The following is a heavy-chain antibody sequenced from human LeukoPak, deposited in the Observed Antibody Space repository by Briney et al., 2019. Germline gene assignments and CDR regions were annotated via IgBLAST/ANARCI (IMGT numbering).Heavy chain of an antibody. V-gene: IGHV4-34*01. J-gene: IGHJ6*02. D-gene: IGHD5-24*01. CDR2: INHSGST. CDR3: ARDSEEMATPNYYYYGMDV. Sequence: PSETLSLTCAVYGGSFSGYYWSWIRQPPGKGLEWIGEINHSGSTNYNPSLKSRVTISVDTSKNQFSLKLSSVTAADTAVYYCARDSEEMATPNYYYYGMDVWGQGTTVTVSS. CDR1: GGSFSGYY.